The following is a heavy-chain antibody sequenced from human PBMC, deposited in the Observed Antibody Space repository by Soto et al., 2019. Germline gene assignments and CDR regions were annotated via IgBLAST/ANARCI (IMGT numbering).Heavy chain of an antibody. D-gene: IGHD3-9*01. J-gene: IGHJ4*02. Sequence: SETLSLTCTVSGVSITSYFWSWIRQTPGKGLDWIGSISFSGATYSNPSLKGRAALSVDTSENHLSLTLNSVTSAETAVYFCARDRGDRYKRYLELWAQGNQATVSS. CDR3: ARDRGDRYKRYLEL. CDR2: ISFSGAT. CDR1: GVSITSYF. V-gene: IGHV4-59*01.